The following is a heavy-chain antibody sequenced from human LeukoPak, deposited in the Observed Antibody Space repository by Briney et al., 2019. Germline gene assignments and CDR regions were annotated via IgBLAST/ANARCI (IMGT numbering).Heavy chain of an antibody. Sequence: PSETLSLTCTVSGGSISSYYWSWIRQPQGKGLEWIGYIYYSGSTNYNPSLKSRVTISVDTSKNQFSLKLSSVTAADTAVYYCARGFRYAKYYDILTGPIWGQGTMVTVSS. J-gene: IGHJ3*02. CDR1: GGSISSYY. D-gene: IGHD3-9*01. CDR2: IYYSGST. V-gene: IGHV4-59*01. CDR3: ARGFRYAKYYDILTGPI.